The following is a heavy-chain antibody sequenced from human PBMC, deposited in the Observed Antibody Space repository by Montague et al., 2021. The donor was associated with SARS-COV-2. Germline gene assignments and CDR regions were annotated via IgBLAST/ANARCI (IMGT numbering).Heavy chain of an antibody. CDR1: GFTFSRYA. CDR2: ISYDGSNK. V-gene: IGHV3-30*04. Sequence: SRRLSFAASGFTFSRYAMPWVRQAPGKGLEWVAVISYDGSNKYYVDSVKGRFTISRDNSKNTLYLQMNSLRAEDTAVYYCARSHGGSYYDAFDYWGQGTLVTVSS. CDR3: ARSHGGSYYDAFDY. D-gene: IGHD1-26*01. J-gene: IGHJ4*02.